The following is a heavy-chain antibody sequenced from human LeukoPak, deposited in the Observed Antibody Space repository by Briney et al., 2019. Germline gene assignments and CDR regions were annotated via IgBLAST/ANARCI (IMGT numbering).Heavy chain of an antibody. CDR3: ARRYFDY. Sequence: SETLSLTCAVYGGSFSGYYWSWIRQPPGKGLEWIGEINHSGSTNYNPSLKSRVTISVGTSKNQFSLKLSSVTAADTAVYYCARRYFDYWGQGTLVTVSS. CDR1: GGSFSGYY. CDR2: INHSGST. J-gene: IGHJ4*02. V-gene: IGHV4-34*01.